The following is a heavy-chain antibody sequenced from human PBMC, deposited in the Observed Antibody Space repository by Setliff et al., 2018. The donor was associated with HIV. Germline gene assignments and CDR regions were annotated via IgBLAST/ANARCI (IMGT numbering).Heavy chain of an antibody. J-gene: IGHJ5*02. Sequence: ASVKVSCKASGYTFTSYYMHWVRQAPGQGLEWMGIINPSGGTANYAQKFQGRVTITTDESTSTAYMELSSLRSEDTAVYYCARGQSGYDYFSWGQGTLVTVSS. V-gene: IGHV1-46*01. CDR1: GYTFTSYY. CDR3: ARGQSGYDYFS. CDR2: INPSGGTA. D-gene: IGHD5-12*01.